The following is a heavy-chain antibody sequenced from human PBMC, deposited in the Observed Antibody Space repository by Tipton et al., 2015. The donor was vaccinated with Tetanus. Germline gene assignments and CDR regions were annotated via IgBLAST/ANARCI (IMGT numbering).Heavy chain of an antibody. CDR2: IHHSGLA. CDR1: GDSISSGGYY. CDR3: ARNVYTVTNDAFDI. Sequence: LRLSRTVAGDSISSGGYYWNWVRQNPGKGLEWIAFIHHSGLAFSKPSLKSRVSISIDTSQNQFSLRLTSVTAADTAVYFCARNVYTVTNDAFDIWGHETLVNVSS. V-gene: IGHV4-30-4*08. J-gene: IGHJ3*02. D-gene: IGHD4-11*01.